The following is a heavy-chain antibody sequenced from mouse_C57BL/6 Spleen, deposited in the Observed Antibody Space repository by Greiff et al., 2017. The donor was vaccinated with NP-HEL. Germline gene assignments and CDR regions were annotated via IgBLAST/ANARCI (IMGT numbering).Heavy chain of an antibody. CDR1: GFSLTSYG. CDR2: IWSGGST. J-gene: IGHJ4*01. Sequence: QVQLQQSGPGLVQPSQSLSITCTVSGFSLTSYGVHWVRQPPGKGLEWLGVIWSGGSTDYNAAFISRLSISKDNSKSQVFFKMNSLQADDTAIYYCAKKGTTVDYYAMDYWGQGTSVTVSS. D-gene: IGHD1-1*01. V-gene: IGHV2-4*01. CDR3: AKKGTTVDYYAMDY.